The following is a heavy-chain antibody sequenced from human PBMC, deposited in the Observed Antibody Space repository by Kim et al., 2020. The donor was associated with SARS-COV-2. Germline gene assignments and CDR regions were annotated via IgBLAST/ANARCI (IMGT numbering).Heavy chain of an antibody. J-gene: IGHJ4*02. CDR2: INHSGST. Sequence: SETLSLTCAVYGGSFSGYYWSWIRQPPGKGLEWIGEINHSGSTNYNPSLKSRVTISVDTSKNQFSLKLSSVTAADTAVYYCARGTRPDYDSSGYPLDYWGQGTLVTVSS. CDR3: ARGTRPDYDSSGYPLDY. D-gene: IGHD3-22*01. V-gene: IGHV4-34*01. CDR1: GGSFSGYY.